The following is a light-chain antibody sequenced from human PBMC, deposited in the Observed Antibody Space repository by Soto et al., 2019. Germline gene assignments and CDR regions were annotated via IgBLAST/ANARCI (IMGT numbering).Light chain of an antibody. CDR3: ISYAGSSIWV. CDR2: DVT. J-gene: IGLJ3*02. Sequence: QSALTQPPSASGSPGQSVTISCIGTSSDVGAYNYVSWYQQHPGKAPKLMIYDVTKRPSGVPDRFSGSKSGNTASLTVSGLQAEDEADYYCISYAGSSIWVFGGGTQLTVL. CDR1: SSDVGAYNY. V-gene: IGLV2-8*01.